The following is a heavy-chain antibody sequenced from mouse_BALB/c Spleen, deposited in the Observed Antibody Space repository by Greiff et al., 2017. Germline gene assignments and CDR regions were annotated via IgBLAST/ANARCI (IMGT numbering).Heavy chain of an antibody. Sequence: EVMLVESGGGLVQPGGSRKLSCAASGFTFSDYYMYWVRQTPEKRLEWVATISDGGSYTYYPDSVKGRFTISRDNAKNNLYLQMSSLKSEDTAMYYCARSRDAMDYWGQGTSVTVSS. J-gene: IGHJ4*01. CDR1: GFTFSDYY. CDR3: ARSRDAMDY. CDR2: ISDGGSYT. V-gene: IGHV5-4*02.